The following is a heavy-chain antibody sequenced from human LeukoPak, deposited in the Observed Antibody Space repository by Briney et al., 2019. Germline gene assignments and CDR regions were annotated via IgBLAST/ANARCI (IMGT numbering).Heavy chain of an antibody. J-gene: IGHJ4*02. V-gene: IGHV4-34*01. CDR2: INHSGST. D-gene: IGHD6-13*01. Sequence: SETLSLTCAVYGGSFSGYYWSWIRQPPGKGLEWIGEINHSGSTNYNPSLKSRVTISVDTSKNQFSLKLSSVTAADTAVYYCARGGIAAAALVHLDHWSQGTLVTVSS. CDR1: GGSFSGYY. CDR3: ARGGIAAAALVHLDH.